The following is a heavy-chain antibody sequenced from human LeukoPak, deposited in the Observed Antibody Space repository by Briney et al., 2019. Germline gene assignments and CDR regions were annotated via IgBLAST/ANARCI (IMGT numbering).Heavy chain of an antibody. CDR1: GFTFSSYG. J-gene: IGHJ6*03. CDR3: ARDLEGNSVYYYYYMDV. D-gene: IGHD4-23*01. CDR2: ISYDGSNK. V-gene: IGHV3-30*03. Sequence: GGSLRLSCAASGFTFSSYGMHWVRQAPGKGLEWVAVISYDGSNKYYADSVKGRFTISRDNSKNTLYLQMNSLRAEDTAVYYCARDLEGNSVYYYYYMDVWGKGTTVTVSS.